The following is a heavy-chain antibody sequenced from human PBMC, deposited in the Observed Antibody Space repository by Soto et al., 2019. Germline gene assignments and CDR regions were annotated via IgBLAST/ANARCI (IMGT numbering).Heavy chain of an antibody. V-gene: IGHV4-59*11. CDR1: GGSISSHY. J-gene: IGHJ4*02. D-gene: IGHD3-3*01. CDR3: ARDSITIFGVVLYFDY. Sequence: SETLSLTCTVSGGSISSHYWSWIRQPPGKGLEWIGYIYYSGSTNYNPSLKSRVTISVDTSKNQFSLKLSSVTAADTAVYYCARDSITIFGVVLYFDYWSQGTLVTVSS. CDR2: IYYSGST.